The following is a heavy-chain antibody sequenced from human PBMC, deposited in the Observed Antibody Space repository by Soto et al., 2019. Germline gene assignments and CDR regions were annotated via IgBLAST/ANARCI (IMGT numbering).Heavy chain of an antibody. V-gene: IGHV2-70*18. D-gene: IGHD3-9*01. Sequence: TLSLTCSVSEFSLPTSELCVIWIRQPPGKALEWVALIYWGDQEKYNISPMTRFTLSKATSKNQVVLTLTNIDPADTGTYYCARMLKRGTFDWLQTDSWGQGTLVTVSS. J-gene: IGHJ4*02. CDR2: IYWGDQE. CDR3: ARMLKRGTFDWLQTDS. CDR1: EFSLPTSELC.